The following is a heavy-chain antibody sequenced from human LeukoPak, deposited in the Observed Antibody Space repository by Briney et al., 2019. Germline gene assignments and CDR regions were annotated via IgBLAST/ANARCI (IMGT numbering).Heavy chain of an antibody. V-gene: IGHV3-23*01. CDR3: AKDVYGDYGGLDY. CDR2: IRGSDGST. J-gene: IGHJ4*02. CDR1: GFTFSSYG. D-gene: IGHD4-17*01. Sequence: GGSLRLSCAASGFTFSSYGMHWVRQAPGKGLEWVSSIRGSDGSTYYADSVKGRFAISRDNSKNTLYLQMNSLRAEDTAVYYCAKDVYGDYGGLDYWGQGTLVTVSS.